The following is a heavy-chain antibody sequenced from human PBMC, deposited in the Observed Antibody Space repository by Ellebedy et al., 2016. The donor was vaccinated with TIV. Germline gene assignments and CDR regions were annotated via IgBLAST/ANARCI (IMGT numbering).Heavy chain of an antibody. CDR1: GFTFSSYA. J-gene: IGHJ6*02. CDR3: ARRLQNYYYYYGMDV. Sequence: GGSLRLXCAASGFTFSSYAMSWVRQAPGKGLEWVSAISGSGGSTYYADSVKGRFTISRDNAKNSLYLQMNSLRAEDTAVYYCARRLQNYYYYYGMDVWGQGTTVTVSS. CDR2: ISGSGGST. V-gene: IGHV3-23*01.